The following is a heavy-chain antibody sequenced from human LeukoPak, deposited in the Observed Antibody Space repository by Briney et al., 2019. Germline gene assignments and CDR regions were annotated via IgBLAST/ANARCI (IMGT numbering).Heavy chain of an antibody. V-gene: IGHV6-1*01. CDR1: GGSVSSNSAA. J-gene: IGHJ4*02. D-gene: IGHD5-12*01. Sequence: SQTLSLTCAISGGSVSSNSAAWNWLRQSPSRGLEWLGRTYYRSKWYNDYAVSVKSRITINPDTSKNQFSLQLNSVTPEDTAVYYCARDQGYSGYDYPGLFDYWGQGTLVTVSS. CDR3: ARDQGYSGYDYPGLFDY. CDR2: TYYRSKWYN.